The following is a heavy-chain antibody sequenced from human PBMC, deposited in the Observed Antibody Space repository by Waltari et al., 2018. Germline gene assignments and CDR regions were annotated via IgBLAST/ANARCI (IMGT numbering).Heavy chain of an antibody. CDR2: LYHGGST. D-gene: IGHD4-17*01. CDR3: ARGYGDKPDAFDI. Sequence: QVQLQESGPGLVKPSETLSLTCAVSGYSISSGYFWGWIRQPPGKGLEWIGSLYHGGSTYYNPSHKSRVTLSVDTSKNQFSLKLNSVTAADTAVYYCARGYGDKPDAFDIWGQGTMVTVSS. CDR1: GYSISSGYF. V-gene: IGHV4-38-2*01. J-gene: IGHJ3*02.